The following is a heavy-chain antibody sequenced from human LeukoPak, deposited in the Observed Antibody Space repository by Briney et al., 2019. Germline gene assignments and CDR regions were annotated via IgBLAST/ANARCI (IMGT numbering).Heavy chain of an antibody. J-gene: IGHJ6*03. CDR3: ARDSRNYDYGDSYYMDV. CDR2: INPNSGGT. Sequence: ASVKVSCKASGYTFTVYYMHWVRQAPGQGLEWMGWINPNSGGTNYAQKFQGRVTMTRDTSISTAYMELSRLRSDDTAVYYCARDSRNYDYGDSYYMDVWGKGTTVTVSS. V-gene: IGHV1-2*02. CDR1: GYTFTVYY. D-gene: IGHD4-17*01.